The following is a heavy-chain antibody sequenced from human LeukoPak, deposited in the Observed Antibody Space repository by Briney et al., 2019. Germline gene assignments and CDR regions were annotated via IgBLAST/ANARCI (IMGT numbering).Heavy chain of an antibody. CDR2: ISYDGSNK. Sequence: PGRSLRLSCAASGFTFSSYAMHWVRQAPGKGLEWVAVISYDGSNKYYVDSVKGRFTISRDNSKNTLYLQMNSLRAEDTAVYYCARDGGYSGYDLNDYWGQGALVTVSS. D-gene: IGHD5-12*01. J-gene: IGHJ4*02. V-gene: IGHV3-30*01. CDR3: ARDGGYSGYDLNDY. CDR1: GFTFSSYA.